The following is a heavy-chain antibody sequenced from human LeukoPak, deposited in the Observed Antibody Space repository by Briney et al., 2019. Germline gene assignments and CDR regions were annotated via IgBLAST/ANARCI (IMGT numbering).Heavy chain of an antibody. V-gene: IGHV3-33*01. J-gene: IGHJ5*02. CDR1: GFTFSSYG. D-gene: IGHD3-10*01. Sequence: GGSLRLSCAASGFTFSSYGMHWVRQAPGKGLEWVAVIWYDGSNKYYVDSVKGRFTISRDNSKNMLYLQMNSLRAEDTAVYYCARTYYGSGSYYNVGWFDPWGQGTLVTVSS. CDR3: ARTYYGSGSYYNVGWFDP. CDR2: IWYDGSNK.